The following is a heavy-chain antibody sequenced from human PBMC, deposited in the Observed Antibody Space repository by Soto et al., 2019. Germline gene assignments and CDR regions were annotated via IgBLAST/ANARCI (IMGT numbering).Heavy chain of an antibody. J-gene: IGHJ6*02. CDR1: GGTFSSYA. CDR2: IIPIFGTA. Sequence: SVKVSCKASGGTFSSYAISWVRQAPGQGLEWMGGIIPIFGTANHAQKFQGRVTITADESTSTAYMELSSLRSEDTAVYYCARSGVPAAISDYYYYGMDVWGQGTTVTVSS. D-gene: IGHD2-2*02. V-gene: IGHV1-69*13. CDR3: ARSGVPAAISDYYYYGMDV.